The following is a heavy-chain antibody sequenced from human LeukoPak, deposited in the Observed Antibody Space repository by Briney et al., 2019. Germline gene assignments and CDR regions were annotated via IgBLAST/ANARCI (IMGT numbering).Heavy chain of an antibody. CDR3: ARVNRSRDDY. CDR1: GGSFNGYY. V-gene: IGHV4-34*01. Sequence: PSETLSLTCAVYGGSFNGYYWSWIRQPPGKGLEWIGEINHSGSTNYNPSLKSRVTISVDTSKNQFSLKLSSVTAADTAVYYCARVNRSRDDYWGQGTLVTVSS. CDR2: INHSGST. J-gene: IGHJ4*02.